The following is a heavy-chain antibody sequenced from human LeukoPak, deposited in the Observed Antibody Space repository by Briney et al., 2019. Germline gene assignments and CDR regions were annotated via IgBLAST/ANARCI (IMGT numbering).Heavy chain of an antibody. V-gene: IGHV1-69*04. J-gene: IGHJ4*02. CDR2: IIPILGIA. D-gene: IGHD2-15*01. Sequence: SVKVSCKASGYTLTSYGISWVRQAPGQGLEWMGRIIPILGIANYAQKFQGRATITADKSTSTAYMELSSLRSEDTAVYYCVVVAATPGFDYWGQGTLVTVSS. CDR1: GYTLTSYG. CDR3: VVVAATPGFDY.